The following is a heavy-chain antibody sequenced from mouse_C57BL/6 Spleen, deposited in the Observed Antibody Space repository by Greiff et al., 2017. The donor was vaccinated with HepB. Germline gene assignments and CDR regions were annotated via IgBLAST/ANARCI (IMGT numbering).Heavy chain of an antibody. CDR2: IYPGGGYT. CDR3: ARWDGSRNYFDY. CDR1: GYTFTNYW. D-gene: IGHD1-1*01. V-gene: IGHV1-63*01. Sequence: VMLVESGAELVRPGTSVKMSCKASGYTFTNYWIGWAKQRPGHGLEWIGDIYPGGGYTNYNEKFKGKATLTADKSSSTAYMQFSSLTSEDSAIYYCARWDGSRNYFDYWGQGTTLTVSS. J-gene: IGHJ2*01.